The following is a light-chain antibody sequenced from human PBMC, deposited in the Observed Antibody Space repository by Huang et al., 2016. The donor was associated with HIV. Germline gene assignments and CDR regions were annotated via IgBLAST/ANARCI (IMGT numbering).Light chain of an antibody. Sequence: EIVLTQSPATLSVVPGERATLSCRASQSVKSNLAWYQQKPGQAPRLIIYSASPRATGSPARFRGSGSGTEFTLTISSLQSEDCAVDYCQQYNDWPPWTFGQGTKVEIK. CDR1: QSVKSN. V-gene: IGKV3-15*01. CDR2: SAS. J-gene: IGKJ1*01. CDR3: QQYNDWPPWT.